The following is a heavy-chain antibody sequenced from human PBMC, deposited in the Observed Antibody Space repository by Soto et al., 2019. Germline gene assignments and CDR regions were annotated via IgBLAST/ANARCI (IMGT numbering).Heavy chain of an antibody. D-gene: IGHD6-13*01. CDR2: ISGSGGST. Sequence: GGSLRLSCAASGFTFSSYAMSWVRQAPGKGLEWVSAISGSGGSTYYADSVKGRFTISRDNSKNTLYLQMNSLRAEDTAVYYCAKQVRVSSWYPETYWGQGTLVTVSS. V-gene: IGHV3-23*01. CDR1: GFTFSSYA. J-gene: IGHJ4*02. CDR3: AKQVRVSSWYPETY.